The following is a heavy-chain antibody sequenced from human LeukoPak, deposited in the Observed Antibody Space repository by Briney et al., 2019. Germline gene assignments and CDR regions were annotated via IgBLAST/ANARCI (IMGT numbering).Heavy chain of an antibody. V-gene: IGHV3-7*04. Sequence: PGGSLRLSCAASGFTFSNFWLSWVRQAPGKGLEWVANMKQDGTEKYYVDSVKGRFTISRDNAKNSLYLQIKSLRAEDTAVYYCARVRGYSYAFDYWGQGTLVTVSA. D-gene: IGHD5-18*01. CDR3: ARVRGYSYAFDY. CDR1: GFTFSNFW. CDR2: MKQDGTEK. J-gene: IGHJ4*02.